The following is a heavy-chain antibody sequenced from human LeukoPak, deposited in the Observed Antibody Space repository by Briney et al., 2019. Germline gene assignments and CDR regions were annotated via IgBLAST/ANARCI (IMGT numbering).Heavy chain of an antibody. CDR1: GFTVSSNY. Sequence: GGSLRLSCAASGFTVSSNYMSWVRQAPGKGLEWVSVIYSGGSTYYADSVKGRFTISRDNSKNTLYLQMNSLRAEDTAVYYCARVYPPRLGEGDYFDYWGQGTLVTVSS. J-gene: IGHJ4*02. D-gene: IGHD3-16*01. CDR3: ARVYPPRLGEGDYFDY. CDR2: IYSGGST. V-gene: IGHV3-53*01.